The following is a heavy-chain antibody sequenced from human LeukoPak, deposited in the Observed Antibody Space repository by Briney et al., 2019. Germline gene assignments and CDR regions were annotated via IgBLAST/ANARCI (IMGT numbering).Heavy chain of an antibody. J-gene: IGHJ5*02. Sequence: ASVKIFCKVSGYTFTDYYMHWVQQAPGKGLEWMGLVDPEDGETIYAEKFQGRVTITADTSTDTAYMELSSLRSEDTAVYYCATGEYYYDSRSFWFDPWGQGTLVTVSS. V-gene: IGHV1-69-2*01. CDR2: VDPEDGET. CDR3: ATGEYYYDSRSFWFDP. CDR1: GYTFTDYY. D-gene: IGHD3-22*01.